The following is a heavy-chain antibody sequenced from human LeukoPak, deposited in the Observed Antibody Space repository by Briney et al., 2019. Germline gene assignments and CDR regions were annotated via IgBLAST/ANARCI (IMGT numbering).Heavy chain of an antibody. Sequence: TSETLSLTCTVSGGSVSSGSYYWSWIRQPPGKGLEWIGYIYYSGSTNYNPSLKSRVTISVDTSKNQFSLKLSSVTAADTAVYYCARADRKRMGLFRGRGNNWFDPWGQGTLVTVSS. CDR3: ARADRKRMGLFRGRGNNWFDP. CDR1: GGSVSSGSYY. J-gene: IGHJ5*02. D-gene: IGHD3-22*01. CDR2: IYYSGST. V-gene: IGHV4-61*01.